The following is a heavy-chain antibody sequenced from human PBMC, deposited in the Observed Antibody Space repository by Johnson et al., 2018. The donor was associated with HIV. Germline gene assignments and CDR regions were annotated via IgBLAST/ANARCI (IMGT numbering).Heavy chain of an antibody. CDR2: IRYDGSNK. V-gene: IGHV3-30*02. CDR3: ARDQDWGYYDSTAFDI. CDR1: GFTFSSYG. Sequence: QVQLVESGGSLVKPGGSMRLSCAASGFTFSSYGMHWVRQAPGKGLEWVAFIRYDGSNKYYADSVKGRFTISRDNSKNTVYLQMSSLRAEDTAVYHCARDQDWGYYDSTAFDIWGQGTMVTVSS. J-gene: IGHJ3*02. D-gene: IGHD3-22*01.